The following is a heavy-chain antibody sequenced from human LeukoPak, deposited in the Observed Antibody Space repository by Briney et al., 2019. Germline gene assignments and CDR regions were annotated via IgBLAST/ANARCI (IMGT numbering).Heavy chain of an antibody. J-gene: IGHJ4*02. V-gene: IGHV2-5*01. CDR3: AHRRAFFEWPESPFDY. CDR2: IYWNDDK. Sequence: ESGPTLVKPTQTLTLTCTFSGFSLSTNGVGVGWIRQPPGKALEWLALIYWNDDKRYSPSLKTRLAITKDTPKNQVVLTMTTMDPVDTATYFCAHRRAFFEWPESPFDYWGQGTLVTVSS. CDR1: GFSLSTNGVG. D-gene: IGHD3-3*02.